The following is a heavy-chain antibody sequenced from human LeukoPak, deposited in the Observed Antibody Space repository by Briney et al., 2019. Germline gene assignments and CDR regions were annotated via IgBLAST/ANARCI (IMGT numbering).Heavy chain of an antibody. D-gene: IGHD6-13*01. CDR3: ARRPYGYSASSDY. V-gene: IGHV4-39*01. CDR1: GGSISSSSYY. CDR2: IYYSGST. Sequence: PSETLSLTCTVSGGSISSSSYYWGWIRQPPGKGLEWIGSIYYSGSTYYHPSLKSRVTISVDTSKNQFSLKLSSVTAADTAVYYCARRPYGYSASSDYWGQGTLVTVSS. J-gene: IGHJ4*02.